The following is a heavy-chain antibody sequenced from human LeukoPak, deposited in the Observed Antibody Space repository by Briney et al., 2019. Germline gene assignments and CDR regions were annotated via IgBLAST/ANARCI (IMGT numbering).Heavy chain of an antibody. J-gene: IGHJ6*03. CDR1: GYSFTSYW. D-gene: IGHD5-18*01. V-gene: IGHV5-51*01. Sequence: GESLKISCKGSGYSFTSYWIGWVRQMPGKGLEWMGIIYPGDSDTRYSPSFQGQVTISADKSISTAYLQWSSLKASDTAMYYCARRGYSYGIGYYYYYYMDVWGKGTTVTISS. CDR2: IYPGDSDT. CDR3: ARRGYSYGIGYYYYYYMDV.